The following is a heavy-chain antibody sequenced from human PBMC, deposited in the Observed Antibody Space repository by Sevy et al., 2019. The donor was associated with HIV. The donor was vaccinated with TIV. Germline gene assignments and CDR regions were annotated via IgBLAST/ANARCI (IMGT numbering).Heavy chain of an antibody. Sequence: SETLSLTCTVSGGSVSSGSYCWSWIRQPPGKGLEWIGYIYYSGSTNYNPSLKSRVTISVDTSKNQFSLKLSSVTAADTAVYYCARASSGYYYFYYYGMDVWGQGTTVTVSS. D-gene: IGHD3-22*01. CDR2: IYYSGST. CDR1: GGSVSSGSYC. V-gene: IGHV4-61*01. CDR3: ARASSGYYYFYYYGMDV. J-gene: IGHJ6*02.